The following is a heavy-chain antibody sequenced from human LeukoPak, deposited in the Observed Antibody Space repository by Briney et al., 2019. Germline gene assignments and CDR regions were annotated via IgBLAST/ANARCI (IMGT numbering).Heavy chain of an antibody. CDR3: AKGYCSSTSCFSYYYYYMDV. Sequence: GGSLRLSCAASGFTFSSYAMSWVRQAPGKGLEWVSAISGSGGSTYYADSVKGRFTISRDNFKNTLYLQMNSLRAEDTAVYYCAKGYCSSTSCFSYYYYYMDVWGIGTTVTVSS. CDR1: GFTFSSYA. J-gene: IGHJ6*03. V-gene: IGHV3-23*01. D-gene: IGHD2-2*01. CDR2: ISGSGGST.